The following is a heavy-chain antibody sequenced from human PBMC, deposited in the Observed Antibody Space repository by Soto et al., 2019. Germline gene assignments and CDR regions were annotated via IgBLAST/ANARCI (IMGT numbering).Heavy chain of an antibody. CDR2: ISRSSSAI. Sequence: GGSLRLSCAASGFSFSSDTMKWVRQAPGKGLEWVSDISRSSSAIYYADSVEGRFTISRDNAKNSLYLQMNSLRAEDTAVYYCARDREYCSGDNCYETGSDYWGQGT. D-gene: IGHD2-15*01. CDR3: ARDREYCSGDNCYETGSDY. CDR1: GFSFSSDT. V-gene: IGHV3-48*01. J-gene: IGHJ4*02.